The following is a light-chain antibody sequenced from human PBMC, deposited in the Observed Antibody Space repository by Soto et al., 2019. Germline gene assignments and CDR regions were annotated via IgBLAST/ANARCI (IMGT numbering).Light chain of an antibody. CDR1: QSVSNNY. CDR3: QQYCSSGT. V-gene: IGKV3-20*01. Sequence: IVLKQSPGTLSLSPGERATPPCRASQSVSNNYLAWYQQKPGQAPRLLIYGASNRATGIPDRFSGSGSGTDFTLTISRLEPEDFAVYYCQQYCSSGTFGQGTNVDIK. J-gene: IGKJ1*01. CDR2: GAS.